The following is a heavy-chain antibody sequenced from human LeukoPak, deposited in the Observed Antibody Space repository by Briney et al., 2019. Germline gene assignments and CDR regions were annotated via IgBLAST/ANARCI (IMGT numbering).Heavy chain of an antibody. CDR2: ISGSGGGIT. CDR1: GFTFSSYA. V-gene: IGHV3-23*01. CDR3: AKRYCDGGICCFDN. J-gene: IGHJ5*02. Sequence: GGSLRLSCAASGFTFSSYAMSWVRQAPGKGLEWVSGISGSGGGITYYTDSVKGRFTISRDNPKNTLYLQMNSLRAEDTAVYYCAKRYCDGGICCFDNWGQGTLVTVS. D-gene: IGHD2-21*01.